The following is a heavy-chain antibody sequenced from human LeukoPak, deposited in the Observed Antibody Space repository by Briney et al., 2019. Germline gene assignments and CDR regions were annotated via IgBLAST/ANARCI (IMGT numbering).Heavy chain of an antibody. CDR1: GFTVSSNY. CDR2: IYSGGST. V-gene: IGHV3-53*04. J-gene: IGHJ3*02. CDR3: ARAPITYAFDI. Sequence: GGSLRPSCAASGFTVSSNYMSWVRQAPGKGLEWVSVIYSGGSTYYADSVKGRFTISRHNSKNTLYLQMNSLRAEDTAVYYCARAPITYAFDIWGQGTMVTVSS.